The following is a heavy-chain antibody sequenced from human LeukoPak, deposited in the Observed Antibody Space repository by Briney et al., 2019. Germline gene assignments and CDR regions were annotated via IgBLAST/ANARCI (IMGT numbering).Heavy chain of an antibody. V-gene: IGHV1-69*13. CDR2: IIPIFGTA. CDR1: GGTFSSYA. CDR3: ARVLDYYDSSGYPTYFDY. J-gene: IGHJ4*02. Sequence: ASVKVSCKASGGTFSSYAISWVRQAPGQGLEWMGGIIPIFGTANYAQKFQSRVTITADESTSTAYMELSSLRSEDTAVYYCARVLDYYDSSGYPTYFDYWGQGTLVTVSS. D-gene: IGHD3-22*01.